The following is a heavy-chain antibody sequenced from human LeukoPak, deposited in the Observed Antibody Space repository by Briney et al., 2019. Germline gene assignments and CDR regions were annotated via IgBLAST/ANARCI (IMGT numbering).Heavy chain of an antibody. CDR3: AELGITMIGGV. D-gene: IGHD3-10*02. J-gene: IGHJ6*04. CDR1: GFTFSSYE. CDR2: ISSSGSTI. V-gene: IGHV3-48*03. Sequence: GGSLRLSCAASGFTFSSYEMNWVRQAPGKGVEWVSYISSSGSTIYYADSVKGRFTISRDNAKNSLYLQMNSLRAEDTAVYYCAELGITMIGGVWGKGTTVTTSS.